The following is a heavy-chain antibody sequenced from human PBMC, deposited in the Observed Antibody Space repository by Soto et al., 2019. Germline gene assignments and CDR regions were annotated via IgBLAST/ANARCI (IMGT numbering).Heavy chain of an antibody. V-gene: IGHV4-31*03. Sequence: PSETLSLTCTVSGGSISSGGYYWSWIRQHPGKGLEWIGYIYYSGSTYYNPSLKSRVTISVDTSKSQFSLKLSSVTAADTAVYYCARSIVDYDSSGYYSDYCGQGTLVTVSS. J-gene: IGHJ4*02. CDR2: IYYSGST. D-gene: IGHD3-22*01. CDR3: ARSIVDYDSSGYYSDY. CDR1: GGSISSGGYY.